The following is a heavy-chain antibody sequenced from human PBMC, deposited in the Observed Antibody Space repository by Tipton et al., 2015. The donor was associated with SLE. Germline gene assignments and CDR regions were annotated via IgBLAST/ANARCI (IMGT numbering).Heavy chain of an antibody. Sequence: GLVKPSGTLSLTCAASGDSISRSNWGSWVRQPPGKGLECIGESNDSGKTNYNSAFKSRATISVDTSKNQFSLRLSSVTAADTAVYYCAKDLGQTNCGFWSDYYSEIGCWGQGTLVHVSS. V-gene: IGHV4-4*02. D-gene: IGHD3-3*01. CDR2: SNDSGKT. CDR1: GDSISRSNW. J-gene: IGHJ1*01. CDR3: AKDLGQTNCGFWSDYYSEIGC.